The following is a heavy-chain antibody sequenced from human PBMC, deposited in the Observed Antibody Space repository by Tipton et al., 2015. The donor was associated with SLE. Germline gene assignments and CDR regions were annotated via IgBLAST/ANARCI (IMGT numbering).Heavy chain of an antibody. CDR2: IYYSGST. D-gene: IGHD2-15*01. CDR1: GGSISSYY. J-gene: IGHJ5*02. Sequence: TLSLTCTVSGGSISSYYWSWVRQPPGKGLEWIGFIYYSGSTNYNPSLKSRVTISVDTSKNQFSLKLSSVTAADTAVYYCARARWRNWFDPWGQGTLVTVSS. CDR3: ARARWRNWFDP. V-gene: IGHV4-59*01.